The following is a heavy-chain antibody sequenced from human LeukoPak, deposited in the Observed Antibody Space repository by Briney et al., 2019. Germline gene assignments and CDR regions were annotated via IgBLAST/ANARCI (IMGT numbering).Heavy chain of an antibody. V-gene: IGHV3-11*01. D-gene: IGHD5-12*01. CDR1: GFTFSDYY. CDR2: ISSSGSAI. Sequence: PGGSLRLSCAASGFTFSDYYMSWVRQAPGKGLEWVSDISSSGSAIYYADSVKGRFTISRDKAKNSLYLQMNSLRAEDTAVYYCARDSRGSGWFDPWGQGTLVTVSS. J-gene: IGHJ5*02. CDR3: ARDSRGSGWFDP.